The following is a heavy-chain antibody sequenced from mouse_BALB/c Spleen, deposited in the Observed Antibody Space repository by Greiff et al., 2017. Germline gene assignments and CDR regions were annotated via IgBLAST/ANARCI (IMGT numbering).Heavy chain of an antibody. J-gene: IGHJ4*01. Sequence: VQLQQSGAELAKPGASVKMSCNASGYSFTSYWMHWVKQRPGQGLEWIGYIYPSTGYTEYNQKFKDKATLTADKSSSTAYMQLSSLTSEDSAVYYCASTSDRYYYMDYWGQGTTVTVSS. CDR2: IYPSTGYT. CDR1: GYSFTSYW. V-gene: IGHV1-7*01. D-gene: IGHD2-3*01. CDR3: ASTSDRYYYMDY.